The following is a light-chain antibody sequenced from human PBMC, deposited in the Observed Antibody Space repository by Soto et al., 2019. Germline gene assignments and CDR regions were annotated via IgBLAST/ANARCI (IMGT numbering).Light chain of an antibody. CDR1: QSIAIS. CDR2: GAS. Sequence: EIVLTQSPASLSVSPGERVTLSCRASQSIAISLAWYQQKPGLAPRLLIYGASTRATGIPARFSGSGSGTEFTLTINGLQSEDFAVYYCHQYNDWWTFGQGTKVEIK. CDR3: HQYNDWWT. V-gene: IGKV3-15*01. J-gene: IGKJ1*01.